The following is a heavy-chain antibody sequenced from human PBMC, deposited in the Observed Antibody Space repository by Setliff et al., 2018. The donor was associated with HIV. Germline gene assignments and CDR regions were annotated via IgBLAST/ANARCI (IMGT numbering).Heavy chain of an antibody. CDR3: ARGSLILYNWFDP. CDR1: GGSISRSFYY. CDR2: IYHSGST. D-gene: IGHD1-26*01. V-gene: IGHV4-39*07. Sequence: SETLSLTCSVSGGSISRSFYYWGWLRQPPGKGLEWIGSIYHSGSTYYNPSLKSRVTISVDTSKNQFSLKLSSVTAADTAVYYCARGSLILYNWFDPWGQGTLVTVSS. J-gene: IGHJ5*02.